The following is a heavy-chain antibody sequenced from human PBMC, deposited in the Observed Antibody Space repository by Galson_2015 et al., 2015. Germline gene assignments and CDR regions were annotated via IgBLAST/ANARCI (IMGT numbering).Heavy chain of an antibody. Sequence: SVKVSCKASGYTFTGYYMHWVRQAPGQGLEWMGWINPNSGGTNYAQKFQGWVTMTRDTSISTAYMELSRLRSDDTAVYYCARGRELGPTDAFEIWGQGTMVTVPS. J-gene: IGHJ3*02. CDR1: GYTFTGYY. V-gene: IGHV1-2*04. CDR3: ARGRELGPTDAFEI. CDR2: INPNSGGT. D-gene: IGHD1-26*01.